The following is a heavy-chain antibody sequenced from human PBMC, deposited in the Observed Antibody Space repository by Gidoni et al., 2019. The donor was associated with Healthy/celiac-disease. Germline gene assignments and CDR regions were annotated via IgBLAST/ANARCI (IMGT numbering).Heavy chain of an antibody. J-gene: IGHJ4*02. V-gene: IGHV4-59*01. Sequence: QVPLQESGPGLVKPSETLTLSCTVAGGSISSYSWSWIRQPPGKGLEWLGYIYYSGGTNYNPSLKSRGTISVDTSKNQFSLKLSSVTAADTAVYYCARHRYCGGDCYPGGFDYWGQGTLVTVSS. CDR3: ARHRYCGGDCYPGGFDY. D-gene: IGHD2-21*02. CDR1: GGSISSYS. CDR2: IYYSGGT.